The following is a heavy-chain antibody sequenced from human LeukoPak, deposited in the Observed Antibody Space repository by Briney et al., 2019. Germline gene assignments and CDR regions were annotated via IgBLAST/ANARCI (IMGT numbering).Heavy chain of an antibody. Sequence: GGSLRLSCAASGFTFSSYAMSWVRQAPGKGLEWVSAISGSGGSTYYADSVKGRFTISRDNSKNTLYLQMNSLRAEDTAVYYCAKDGYDILTGEGAFDIWGQGTMVTVSS. J-gene: IGHJ3*02. CDR2: ISGSGGST. CDR1: GFTFSSYA. V-gene: IGHV3-23*01. CDR3: AKDGYDILTGEGAFDI. D-gene: IGHD3-9*01.